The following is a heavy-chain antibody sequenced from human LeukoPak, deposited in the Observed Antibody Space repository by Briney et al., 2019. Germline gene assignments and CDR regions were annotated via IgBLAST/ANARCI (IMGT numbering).Heavy chain of an antibody. J-gene: IGHJ4*02. CDR2: IDPSDSYT. Sequence: GESLRISCKGPGYSFTSYWISWVRQMPGKGLEWMGRIDPSDSYTNYSPSFQGHVTISADKSISTAYLQWSSLKASDTAMYYCARLGYCSSTSCPIDYWGQGTLVTVSS. V-gene: IGHV5-10-1*01. D-gene: IGHD2-2*01. CDR3: ARLGYCSSTSCPIDY. CDR1: GYSFTSYW.